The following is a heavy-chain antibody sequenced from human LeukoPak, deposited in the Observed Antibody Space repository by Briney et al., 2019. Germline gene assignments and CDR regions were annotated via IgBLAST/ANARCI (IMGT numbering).Heavy chain of an antibody. CDR3: ARVYTVATFFHDITLDT. J-gene: IGHJ3*02. CDR2: INHSGST. CDR1: GGSFSGYY. V-gene: IGHV4-34*01. Sequence: SETLSLTCAVYGGSFSGYYWSWIRQPPGKGLEWIGEINHSGSTNYNPSLKSRVTISVDTSKNQFSLKLSSVTAADTAVYYCARVYTVATFFHDITLDTWGQGTMVTVSS. D-gene: IGHD4-17*01.